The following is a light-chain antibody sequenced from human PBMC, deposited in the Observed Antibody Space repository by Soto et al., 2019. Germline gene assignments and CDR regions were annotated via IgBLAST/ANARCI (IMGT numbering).Light chain of an antibody. J-gene: IGKJ1*01. CDR1: QSISSY. Sequence: DIQMTQSPSSLSASVGDRVTITCRASQSISSYLNWYQQKPGKAPNLLIYAASSLQSGVPSRFSGSGSGTDFTLTISSLQPEDSATYYCQQSYSTPTFGQGTKVDIK. V-gene: IGKV1-39*01. CDR3: QQSYSTPT. CDR2: AAS.